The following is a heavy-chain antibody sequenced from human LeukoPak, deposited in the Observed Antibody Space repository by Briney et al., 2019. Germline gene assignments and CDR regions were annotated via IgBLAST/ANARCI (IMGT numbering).Heavy chain of an antibody. V-gene: IGHV4-59*01. CDR3: AREKTYASGSYSFDY. D-gene: IGHD3-16*01. CDR2: IYYNGDS. CDR1: GGFISTYY. Sequence: SETLSLTCSVSGGFISTYYWSWIRQPPGKAPEWIGYIYYNGDSKYNPSLKSRVTISVDGPKNQFSLNLSSVTAADTALYYCAREKTYASGSYSFDYWGQGFLVTVSS. J-gene: IGHJ4*02.